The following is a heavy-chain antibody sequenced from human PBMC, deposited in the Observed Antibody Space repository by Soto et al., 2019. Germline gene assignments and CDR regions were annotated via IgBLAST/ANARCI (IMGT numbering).Heavy chain of an antibody. CDR3: ARHQATHLDAFDN. D-gene: IGHD1-26*01. CDR1: GGSISSSSYY. CDR2: TYYSGST. Sequence: QLQLQESGPGLVKPSETLSLTCTVSGGSISSSSYYWGWIRQPPGKGLEWIGSTYYSGSTYYNPSLKSRVTVSVDTSKNQCSLKLSSVTAADTAVYYCARHQATHLDAFDNWGQGTMVTVSS. V-gene: IGHV4-39*01. J-gene: IGHJ3*02.